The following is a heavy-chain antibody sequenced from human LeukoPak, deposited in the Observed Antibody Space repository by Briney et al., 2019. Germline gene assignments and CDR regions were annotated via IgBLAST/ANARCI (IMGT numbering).Heavy chain of an antibody. CDR1: GLTISRHW. CDR3: AKLPAYDYVWIEPHY. J-gene: IGHJ4*02. Sequence: PGGSLRLSCVASGLTISRHWMSWVRQAPGKGLEWVANIHQDGSEKHYVDSVTGRFTISRDITKNSLYLQMNSLRAEDTAVYYCAKLPAYDYVWIEPHYWGQGTLVTVSS. D-gene: IGHD3-16*01. CDR2: IHQDGSEK. V-gene: IGHV3-7*01.